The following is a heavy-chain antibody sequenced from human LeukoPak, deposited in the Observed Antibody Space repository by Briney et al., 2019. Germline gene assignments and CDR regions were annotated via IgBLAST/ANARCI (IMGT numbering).Heavy chain of an antibody. D-gene: IGHD2-15*01. Sequence: PSETLSLTCTVSGGSISSYYWSWIRQPPGKGLEWIGYIYYSGSTNYNPSLKSRVTISVDTSKDQFSLKLSSVTAADTAVYYCARQCSGGSCYSLRPWPTYWYFDLWGRGTLVTVSS. V-gene: IGHV4-59*01. CDR2: IYYSGST. CDR3: ARQCSGGSCYSLRPWPTYWYFDL. J-gene: IGHJ2*01. CDR1: GGSISSYY.